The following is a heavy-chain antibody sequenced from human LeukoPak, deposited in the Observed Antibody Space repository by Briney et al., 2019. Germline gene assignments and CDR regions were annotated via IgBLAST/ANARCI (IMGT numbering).Heavy chain of an antibody. CDR3: AAYYDSSGYLKAHAFDI. V-gene: IGHV3-23*01. J-gene: IGHJ3*02. Sequence: PGRSLRLSCAASGFTFSSYAMSWVRQAPGKGLEWVSAISGSGGSTYYADSVKGRFTISRDNSKNTLYLQMNSLRAEDTAVYYCAAYYDSSGYLKAHAFDIWGQGTMVTVSS. CDR2: ISGSGGST. D-gene: IGHD3-22*01. CDR1: GFTFSSYA.